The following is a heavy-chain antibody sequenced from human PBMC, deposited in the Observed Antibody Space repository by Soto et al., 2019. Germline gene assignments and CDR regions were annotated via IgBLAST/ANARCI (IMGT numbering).Heavy chain of an antibody. Sequence: SETLSLTCTVSGGSISSGTYCWSWIRQHPGKGLEWIGCINYSGTTYYNPSLKSRVTISVDTSNNQFSLKLSSVTAADTAVYYCARGVLFWGQGTLVTVSS. CDR2: INYSGTT. V-gene: IGHV4-31*03. CDR3: ARGVLF. CDR1: GGSISSGTYC. J-gene: IGHJ4*02. D-gene: IGHD3-10*01.